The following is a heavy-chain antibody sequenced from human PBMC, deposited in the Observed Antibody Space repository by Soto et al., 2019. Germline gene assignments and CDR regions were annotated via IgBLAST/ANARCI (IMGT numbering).Heavy chain of an antibody. Sequence: GGSLRLSCAASGFTFTNYAIHWVRQAPGKGLEWVSGIRGSDSSTYYVDSVKGRFTISRDNSKNTLSLQMITLRAEDTAVYFCAKSDGNNYYFDYWGQGTRVTVSS. J-gene: IGHJ4*02. CDR1: GFTFTNYA. CDR2: IRGSDSST. D-gene: IGHD2-15*01. V-gene: IGHV3-23*01. CDR3: AKSDGNNYYFDY.